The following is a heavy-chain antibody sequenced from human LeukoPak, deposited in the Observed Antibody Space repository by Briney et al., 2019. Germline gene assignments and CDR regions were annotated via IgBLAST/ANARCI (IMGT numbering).Heavy chain of an antibody. CDR1: GGSISSYY. D-gene: IGHD3-22*01. Sequence: KPSETLSLTCTVSGGSISSYYWSWIRQPPGKGLEWIGYIYYSGSTNYNPSLKSRVTISVDTSKNQFSLKLSSVTAADTAVYYCARTGGSYSPSAFDIWGQGTMVTVSS. J-gene: IGHJ3*02. CDR2: IYYSGST. V-gene: IGHV4-59*01. CDR3: ARTGGSYSPSAFDI.